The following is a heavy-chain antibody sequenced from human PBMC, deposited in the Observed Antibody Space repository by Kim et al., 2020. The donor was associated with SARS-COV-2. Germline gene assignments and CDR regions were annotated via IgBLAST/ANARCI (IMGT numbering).Heavy chain of an antibody. V-gene: IGHV3-23*01. D-gene: IGHD6-13*01. CDR2: ISGSGGST. CDR3: AKRYSSCWFYFNF. CDR1: GFTFSNYA. Sequence: GGSLRLSCAASGFTFSNYAMSWVRQAPGKGLEWVSTISGSGGSTYYADSVKGRFTISRDNSKNTLYLQMNSLRVEEDTALYSCAKRYSSCWFYFNFWGQG. J-gene: IGHJ4*02.